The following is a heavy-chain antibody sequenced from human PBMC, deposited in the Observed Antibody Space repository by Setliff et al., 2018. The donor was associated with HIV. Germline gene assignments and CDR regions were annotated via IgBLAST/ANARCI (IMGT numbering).Heavy chain of an antibody. Sequence: ASVKVSCKVSGYSLTELSMHWVRQVPGKGFEWMGGFDPLKGKMVYAQAFRGRVTLTEVKSTETVYMELRRLGSDDTAVYYCTSFIWALGYFDYWGQGALVAVSS. CDR2: FDPLKGKM. V-gene: IGHV1-24*01. J-gene: IGHJ4*02. D-gene: IGHD7-27*01. CDR3: TSFIWALGYFDY. CDR1: GYSLTELS.